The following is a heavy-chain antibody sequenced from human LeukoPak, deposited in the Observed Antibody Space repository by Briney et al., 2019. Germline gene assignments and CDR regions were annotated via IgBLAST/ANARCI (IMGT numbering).Heavy chain of an antibody. J-gene: IGHJ4*02. CDR3: AREVGGSRRRWFDY. D-gene: IGHD1-26*01. Sequence: GASVKVSCKASGYTFTSYAMNWVRQAPGQGLEWMGWISTNTGNPTYAQGFTGRFVFSLDTSVSTAYLQISSLKAEDTAVYYCAREVGGSRRRWFDYWGQGTLVTVSS. CDR2: ISTNTGNP. CDR1: GYTFTSYA. V-gene: IGHV7-4-1*02.